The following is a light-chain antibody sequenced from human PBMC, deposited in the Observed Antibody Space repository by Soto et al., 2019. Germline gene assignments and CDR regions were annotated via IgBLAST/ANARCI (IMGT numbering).Light chain of an antibody. Sequence: DIQMTQSPSSLSASVGDRVTITCQASQDISNYLNWYQQKPGKAPKLLIYDASNLETGVRSRFSGSGSGTDFTFTISSLQPEDIATYYCQQYDNLPFTFGPGTKVDIK. J-gene: IGKJ3*01. CDR3: QQYDNLPFT. V-gene: IGKV1-33*01. CDR2: DAS. CDR1: QDISNY.